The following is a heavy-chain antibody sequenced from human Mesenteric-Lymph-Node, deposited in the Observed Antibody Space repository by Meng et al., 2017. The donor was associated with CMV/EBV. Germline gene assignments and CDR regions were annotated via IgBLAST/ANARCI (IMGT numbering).Heavy chain of an antibody. J-gene: IGHJ4*02. CDR2: INSRGTSM. CDR3: AREDLRVTIFGIVVALDY. D-gene: IGHD3-3*01. Sequence: GGSLRLSCAASGFTFSDYYMSWIRQAPGKGLEWVSYINSRGTSMSYADSVKGRFTISRDNANNLMYLQMNSLRAEDTAVYYCAREDLRVTIFGIVVALDYWGQGALVTVSS. CDR1: GFTFSDYY. V-gene: IGHV3-11*01.